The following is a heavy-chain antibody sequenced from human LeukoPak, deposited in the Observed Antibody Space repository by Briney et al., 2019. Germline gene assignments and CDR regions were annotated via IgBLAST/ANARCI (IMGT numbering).Heavy chain of an antibody. J-gene: IGHJ4*02. CDR1: GGTFSSYA. V-gene: IGHV1-69*01. D-gene: IGHD3-3*01. CDR2: IIPFFGTA. CDR3: ARDQAIRSGYYARFDY. Sequence: ASVKVSCKASGGTFSSYAISWVRQAPGQGLEWMGGIIPFFGTAIYAQRFQGRVTITADESTSTAYMELSSLRSEDTAMYYCARDQAIRSGYYARFDYWGQGTLVTVSS.